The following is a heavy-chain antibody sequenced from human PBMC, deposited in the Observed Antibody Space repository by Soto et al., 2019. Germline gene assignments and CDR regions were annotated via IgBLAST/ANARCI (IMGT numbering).Heavy chain of an antibody. V-gene: IGHV3-21*01. Sequence: GRSLRLSCAASGFTFSTYSMNWVRQAPGKGLEWVSSISSSSSYMYYADSVKGRFTISRDNAENSLYLQMNSLRAEDTAVYYCARDSSKISVVRGVLLDWGQGTLVTVSS. CDR3: ARDSSKISVVRGVLLD. CDR2: ISSSSSYM. D-gene: IGHD3-10*01. CDR1: GFTFSTYS. J-gene: IGHJ4*02.